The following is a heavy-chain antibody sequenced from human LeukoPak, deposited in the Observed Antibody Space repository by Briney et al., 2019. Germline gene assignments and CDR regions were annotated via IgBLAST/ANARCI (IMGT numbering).Heavy chain of an antibody. V-gene: IGHV1-18*01. CDR2: MSALNGNT. D-gene: IGHD4-17*01. CDR1: GYTFTNYG. J-gene: IGHJ4*02. CDR3: ARASALLNNGDWYGGSDY. Sequence: ASVKVSCKASGYTFTNYGISWVRQAPGQGLELMGWMSALNGNTNYQHKFQGRVTVTTDTSKNTAYMELRSLRSDDTAMYYCARASALLNNGDWYGGSDYWGQGTLVPVSS.